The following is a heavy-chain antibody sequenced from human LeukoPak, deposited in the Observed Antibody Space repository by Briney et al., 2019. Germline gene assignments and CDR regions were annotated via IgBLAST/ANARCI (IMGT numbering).Heavy chain of an antibody. CDR2: IYYSGST. J-gene: IGHJ5*02. V-gene: IGHV4-39*01. CDR1: GGSISSSSYY. Sequence: NSSETLSLTCTVSGGSISSSSYYWGWIRQPPRKGLEWIGSIYYSGSTYYNPSLKSRVTISVDTSKNQFSLKLSSVTAADTAVYYCARGRSSGWYLSWFDPWGQGTLVTVSS. CDR3: ARGRSSGWYLSWFDP. D-gene: IGHD6-19*01.